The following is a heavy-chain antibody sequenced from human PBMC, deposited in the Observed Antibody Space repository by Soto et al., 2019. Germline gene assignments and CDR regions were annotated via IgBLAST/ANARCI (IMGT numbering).Heavy chain of an antibody. CDR2: IAYDGAAK. J-gene: IGHJ4*01. Sequence: PGGSLRLSCAASGFTFSTFAMHWVRQAPGRGLEWLAVIAYDGAAKYYANSVRGRLSISRDNSKNTLHLQVNSLRPEDTAVYYCARGRPYQLVYNHLDYLGQGTLVTV. V-gene: IGHV3-30-3*01. CDR1: GFTFSTFA. CDR3: ARGRPYQLVYNHLDY. D-gene: IGHD6-6*01.